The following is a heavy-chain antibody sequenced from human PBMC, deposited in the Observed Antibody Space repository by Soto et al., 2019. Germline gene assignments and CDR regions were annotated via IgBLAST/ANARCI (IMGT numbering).Heavy chain of an antibody. D-gene: IGHD6-13*01. V-gene: IGHV1-18*01. CDR3: ARDPGIAAAGDI. Sequence: EASVKVSCKASGYTFTSYGISWVRQAPGQGLEWMGCISAYSGNTNYSHKLQGRVTMTTDTSTSTAYMELRSLRSDDTAVYYCARDPGIAAAGDIWGQGTMVTVSS. J-gene: IGHJ3*02. CDR1: GYTFTSYG. CDR2: ISAYSGNT.